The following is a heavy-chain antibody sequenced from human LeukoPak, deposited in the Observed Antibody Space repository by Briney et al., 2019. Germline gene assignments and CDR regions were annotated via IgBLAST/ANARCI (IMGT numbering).Heavy chain of an antibody. V-gene: IGHV3-11*01. CDR2: ISSSGSTM. D-gene: IGHD3-22*01. J-gene: IGHJ4*02. CDR3: ARVYSSGYPDY. Sequence: GGSLRLSCAASGFTFSDYYMSWIRQAPGKGLEWVSYISSSGSTMYYGDSVKGRFTISRDNAKNSLYLQMNSLRAEDTAMYYCARVYSSGYPDYWGQGTLVTVSS. CDR1: GFTFSDYY.